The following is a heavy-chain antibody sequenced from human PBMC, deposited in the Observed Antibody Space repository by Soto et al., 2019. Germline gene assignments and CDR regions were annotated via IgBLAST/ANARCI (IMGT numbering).Heavy chain of an antibody. CDR1: GFTFNNYA. CDR2: IIDSGDDT. V-gene: IGHV3-23*01. CDR3: AKLGSCSCSPQYYYDY. D-gene: IGHD2-15*01. J-gene: IGHJ4*02. Sequence: GGSLRLSCAASGFTFNNYAMGWVRQAPGKGLEWVSAIIDSGDDTYYIDSVKGRFTISRDNSKSTLYLQMNSLRAEDTAIYYCAKLGSCSCSPQYYYDYWGQGTLVTVAS.